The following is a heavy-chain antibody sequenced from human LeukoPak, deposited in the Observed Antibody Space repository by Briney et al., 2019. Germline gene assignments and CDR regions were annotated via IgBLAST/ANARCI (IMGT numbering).Heavy chain of an antibody. V-gene: IGHV4-39*07. J-gene: IGHJ6*03. CDR2: IYSSGST. D-gene: IGHD3-3*01. CDR3: ATLTNWLSYYYYYMDV. Sequence: SETLSLTCSVSGASISSGSNYWGWIRQPPGKTLEWIGSIYSSGSTYYNPSLKSRVIIIIDTPKNQFSLKLSSVTAADTAVYYCATLTNWLSYYYYYMDVWGKGTTVTISS. CDR1: GASISSGSNY.